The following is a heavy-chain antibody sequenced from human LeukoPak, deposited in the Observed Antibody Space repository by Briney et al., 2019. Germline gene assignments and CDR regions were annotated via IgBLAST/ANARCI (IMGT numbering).Heavy chain of an antibody. J-gene: IGHJ5*02. CDR1: GGSFSGYY. D-gene: IGHD1-14*01. CDR3: ARGQESELQPEPFDP. CDR2: INHSGST. Sequence: TSETLSLTCAVYGGSFSGYYWSWIRQPPGKGLEWIGEINHSGSTNYNPSLKSRVTISVDTSKNQFSLKLSSVTAADTAVYYCARGQESELQPEPFDPWGQGTLVTVSS. V-gene: IGHV4-34*01.